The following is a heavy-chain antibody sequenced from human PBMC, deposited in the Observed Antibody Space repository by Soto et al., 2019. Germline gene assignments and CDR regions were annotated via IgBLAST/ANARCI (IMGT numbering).Heavy chain of an antibody. CDR3: ARGCSSASCYYY. Sequence: EVQLVESGGGLVKPGGSLRLSCTASGFMFSSYTMNWVRQAPGKGLEWVCYVSFRGDIYYADSLEGRFTISSADAKNSLYLQMNSLRAEDTAVYYCARGCSSASCYYYWGPGTLVTFSS. CDR2: VSFRGDI. J-gene: IGHJ4*02. CDR1: GFMFSSYT. D-gene: IGHD2-2*01. V-gene: IGHV3-21*01.